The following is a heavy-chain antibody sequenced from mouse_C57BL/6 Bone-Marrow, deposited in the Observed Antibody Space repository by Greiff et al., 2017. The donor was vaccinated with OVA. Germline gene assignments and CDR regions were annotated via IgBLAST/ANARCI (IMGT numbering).Heavy chain of an antibody. CDR2: IDPSDSYT. J-gene: IGHJ3*01. V-gene: IGHV1-50*01. Sequence: QVQLQQPGAELVKPGASVKLSCKASGYTFTSYWMQWVKQRPGQGLEWIGEIDPSDSYTNYNQKFKGKATLTVNTSSSTAYMQLSSLTSEDSAVYYCARSYYCYGGGPFTYWGEGTLITVSA. CDR3: ARSYYCYGGGPFTY. CDR1: GYTFTSYW. D-gene: IGHD1-1*02.